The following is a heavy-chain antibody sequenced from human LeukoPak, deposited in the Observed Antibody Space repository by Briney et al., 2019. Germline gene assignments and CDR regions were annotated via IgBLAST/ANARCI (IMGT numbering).Heavy chain of an antibody. V-gene: IGHV3-66*01. CDR1: KFTVSSTY. CDR3: AKNNRQWLVRIDV. D-gene: IGHD6-19*01. CDR2: LYTTGRT. J-gene: IGHJ6*04. Sequence: GGSLRLSCAASKFTVSSTYMSWVRQAPGKGLEWVSVLYTTGRTEYAGSVKGRFTVSRDSSKNTLYLQMNSLRAEDTAVYYCAKNNRQWLVRIDVWGKGTTVTVSS.